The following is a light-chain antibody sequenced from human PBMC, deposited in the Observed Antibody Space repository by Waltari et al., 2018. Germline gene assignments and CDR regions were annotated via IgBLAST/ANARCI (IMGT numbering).Light chain of an antibody. Sequence: QSALPQPRSVSGSPGQSDPISCTGASSDVGGYDYVSCFQPHPGKAPKLIIYDVTERPSGVPDRFSASKSGTAASLTISGLQAEDEGDYYCYSYAGSHTILFGGGTKLTVL. CDR1: SSDVGGYDY. J-gene: IGLJ2*01. CDR3: YSYAGSHTIL. CDR2: DVT. V-gene: IGLV2-11*01.